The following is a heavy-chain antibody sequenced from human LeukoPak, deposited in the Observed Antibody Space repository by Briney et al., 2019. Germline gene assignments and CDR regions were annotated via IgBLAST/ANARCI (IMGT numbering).Heavy chain of an antibody. CDR1: GYTLDDYA. CDR2: ISWNSGSI. D-gene: IGHD1-1*01. J-gene: IGHJ3*02. V-gene: IGHV3-9*01. CDR3: AKGLVGNAPDAFDI. Sequence: GGSLRLSCAASGYTLDDYAKHWVRQGPGKGLKWVSGISWNSGSIGYADSVKGRFTISRDNSKNTLYLQMNSLRAEDTAVYYCAKGLVGNAPDAFDIWGQGTMVTVSS.